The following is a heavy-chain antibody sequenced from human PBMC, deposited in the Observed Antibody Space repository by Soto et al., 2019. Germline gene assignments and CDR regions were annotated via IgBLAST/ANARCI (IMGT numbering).Heavy chain of an antibody. CDR2: IYYSGST. D-gene: IGHD3-10*01. CDR1: GGSISSSSYY. CDR3: ASELLWFGESYPYGMDV. J-gene: IGHJ6*02. Sequence: QLQLQESGPGLVKPSETLSLTCTVSGGSISSSSYYWGWIRQPPGKGLEWIGSIYYSGSTYYNPSLKSRVTISVDTSKNQFSLKLSSVTAADTAVYYCASELLWFGESYPYGMDVWGQGTTVTVSS. V-gene: IGHV4-39*01.